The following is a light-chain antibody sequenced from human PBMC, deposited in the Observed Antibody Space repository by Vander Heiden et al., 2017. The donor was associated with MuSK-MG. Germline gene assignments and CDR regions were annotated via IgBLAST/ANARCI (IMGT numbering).Light chain of an antibody. J-gene: IGKJ2*01. V-gene: IGKV1-39*01. Sequence: DIQMTQSPSSLSASVGDRITITCRASQAINTYLQWYQQTPGSAPKLLIFAASVLESGVPSRFSGSGSETHFTLTISSVQPDDFATYYCKQSHSTPYTFGQGTKLEIK. CDR2: AAS. CDR1: QAINTY. CDR3: KQSHSTPYT.